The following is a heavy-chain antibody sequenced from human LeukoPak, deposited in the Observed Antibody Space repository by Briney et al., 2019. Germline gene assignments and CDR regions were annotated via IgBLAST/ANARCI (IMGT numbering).Heavy chain of an antibody. V-gene: IGHV3-23*01. Sequence: PGGSLRLSCTASGFTFSSYAMSWVRQAPGKGLEWVSAISGSGGSAYYADSVKGRFTISRDNSKNTLYLQMNSLRAEDTAVYYCARDRGAARLDYWGQGTLVTVSS. J-gene: IGHJ4*02. CDR3: ARDRGAARLDY. CDR1: GFTFSSYA. CDR2: ISGSGGSA. D-gene: IGHD6-6*01.